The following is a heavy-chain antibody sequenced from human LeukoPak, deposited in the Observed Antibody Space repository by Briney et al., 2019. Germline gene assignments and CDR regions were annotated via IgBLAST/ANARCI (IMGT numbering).Heavy chain of an antibody. CDR2: ISYSGYT. Sequence: SDTLSLTCTVSGGSISSYYWYWIRQPPGKGLEWMGRISYSGYTYYNPSLKNRVTISVDTSKNQFSLKLSSVTAADTAVYYCAREDSGSYYNFYYFYMDVWGKGTTVTISS. V-gene: IGHV4-59*01. D-gene: IGHD3-10*01. CDR1: GGSISSYY. CDR3: AREDSGSYYNFYYFYMDV. J-gene: IGHJ6*03.